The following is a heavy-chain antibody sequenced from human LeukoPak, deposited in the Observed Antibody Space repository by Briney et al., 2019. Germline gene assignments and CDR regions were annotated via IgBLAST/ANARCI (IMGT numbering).Heavy chain of an antibody. J-gene: IGHJ5*02. D-gene: IGHD3-10*01. CDR2: IYYSGSP. CDR1: GDSNSSRSYY. V-gene: IGHV4-39*01. CDR3: ASFYYSGSGSYSLYNWFDP. Sequence: SETLSLTCTFSGDSNSSRSYYWGSVRQPPARGLEWIGRIYYSGSPYYNPSRKSRVTISVDQSKNQFSLKLTSVTAADPAVYCCASFYYSGSGSYSLYNWFDPWGQGTLVTVSS.